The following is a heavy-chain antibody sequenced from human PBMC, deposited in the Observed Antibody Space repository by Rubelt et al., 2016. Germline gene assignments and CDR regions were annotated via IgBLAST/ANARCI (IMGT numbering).Heavy chain of an antibody. Sequence: QLQLQESGPGLVKPSETLSLTCSVSGDSISSRSYYWGWIRQPPGKGLEWIGGVYFSGNTYYSPSLKSRVTISVDTSKRQFSLTVSAVTAADTAVDYCARDTRYVSASYYYDYMDVWGKGTTVTVSS. V-gene: IGHV4-39*02. D-gene: IGHD1-14*01. CDR1: GDSISSRSYY. CDR2: VYFSGNT. J-gene: IGHJ6*03. CDR3: ARDTRYVSASYYYDYMDV.